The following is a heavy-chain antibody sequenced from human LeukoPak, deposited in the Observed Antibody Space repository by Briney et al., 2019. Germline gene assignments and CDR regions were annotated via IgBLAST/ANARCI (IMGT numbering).Heavy chain of an antibody. Sequence: GASVSVSCTSSGYTFTVYYMQWVRRAPGQGLEGMGWINPNSGGTNYAQKFQGWVTMTRDTFISTAYMELSRLRSDDTAVYYCARQGESSAYDYWGQGTLVTVSS. CDR1: GYTFTVYY. D-gene: IGHD3-16*01. CDR2: INPNSGGT. CDR3: ARQGESSAYDY. J-gene: IGHJ4*02. V-gene: IGHV1-2*04.